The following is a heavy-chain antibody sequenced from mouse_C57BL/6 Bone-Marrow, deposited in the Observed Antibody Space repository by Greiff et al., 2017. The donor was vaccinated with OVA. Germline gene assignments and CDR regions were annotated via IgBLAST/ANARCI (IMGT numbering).Heavy chain of an antibody. CDR2: IRSKSNNYAT. V-gene: IGHV10-1*01. J-gene: IGHJ3*01. Sequence: GGGLVQPKGSLNLSCAASGFGLITYALTWVGQAPGKGLEWVARIRSKSNNYATYNADSVKDRFTISRDDSESMLYLQMNNLKTEDTAMYYCVRPYNWDSFAYWGQGTLVTVSA. CDR3: VRPYNWDSFAY. CDR1: GFGLITYA. D-gene: IGHD4-1*02.